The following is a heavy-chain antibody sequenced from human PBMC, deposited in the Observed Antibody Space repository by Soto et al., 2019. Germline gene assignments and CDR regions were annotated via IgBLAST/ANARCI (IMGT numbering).Heavy chain of an antibody. CDR2: IYHSGST. J-gene: IGHJ6*02. CDR1: GYSISSGYY. V-gene: IGHV4-38-2*01. D-gene: IGHD3-10*01. CDR3: ARAGEMVRGILYYYYYYGMDV. Sequence: SETLSLTCAVSGYSISSGYYWGWIRQPPGKGLEWIGSIYHSGSTYYNPSLKSRVTISVDTSKNQFSLKLSSVTAADTAVYYCARAGEMVRGILYYYYYYGMDVWGQGTAVTVSS.